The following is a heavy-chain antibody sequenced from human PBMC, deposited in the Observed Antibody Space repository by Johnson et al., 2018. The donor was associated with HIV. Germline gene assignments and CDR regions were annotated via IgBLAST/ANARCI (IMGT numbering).Heavy chain of an antibody. V-gene: IGHV3-13*01. D-gene: IGHD3-16*01. CDR2: IGTAGDT. J-gene: IGHJ3*02. Sequence: VQLVESGGGLVQPGGSLRLSCAASGFTVSSNDMHWVRQATGKGLEWVSAIGTAGDTYYPGSVKGRFTISRENAKNSLYLQMNSLRGEDTAVYYCARGGWGDAFDIWGQGTMVTVSS. CDR1: GFTVSSND. CDR3: ARGGWGDAFDI.